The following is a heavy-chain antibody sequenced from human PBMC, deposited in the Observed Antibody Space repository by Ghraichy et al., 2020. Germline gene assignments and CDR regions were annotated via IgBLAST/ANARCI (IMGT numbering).Heavy chain of an antibody. J-gene: IGHJ4*02. CDR1: GFTFSSYA. CDR2: ISGSGGST. CDR3: AKGDMEWELLEYALAFDY. V-gene: IGHV3-23*01. D-gene: IGHD1-26*01. Sequence: GESLNISCAASGFTFSSYAMSWVRQAPGKGLEWVSAISGSGGSTYYADSVKGRFTISRDNSKNTLYLQMNSLRAEDTAVYYCAKGDMEWELLEYALAFDYWGQGTLVTVSS.